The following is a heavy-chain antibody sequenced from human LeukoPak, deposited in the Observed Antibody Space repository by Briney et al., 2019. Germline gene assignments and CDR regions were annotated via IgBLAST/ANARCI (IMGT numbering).Heavy chain of an antibody. CDR3: VKGRGCSSTSCYGTFDY. CDR1: GFTFSSYA. Sequence: GGSLRLSCSASGFTFSSYAMHWVRQAPGKGLEYVSAISSNGGSTYYADSVKGRFTISRDNSKNTLYPQMSSLRAEDTAVYYCVKGRGCSSTSCYGTFDYWGQGTLVTVSS. D-gene: IGHD2-2*01. V-gene: IGHV3-64D*06. J-gene: IGHJ4*02. CDR2: ISSNGGST.